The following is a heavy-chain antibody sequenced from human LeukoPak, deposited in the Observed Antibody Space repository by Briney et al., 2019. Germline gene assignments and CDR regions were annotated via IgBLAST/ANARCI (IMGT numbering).Heavy chain of an antibody. CDR2: VSGSGGST. CDR3: ARDRSYGSGSYDY. D-gene: IGHD3-10*01. V-gene: IGHV3-23*01. J-gene: IGHJ4*02. Sequence: GGSLRLSCAASGFTFSSYAMSWVRQAPGKGLEWVSTVSGSGGSTHYADSVKGRFTISRDNSKNTLYLQMNSLRAEDTAVYYCARDRSYGSGSYDYWGQGTLVTVSS. CDR1: GFTFSSYA.